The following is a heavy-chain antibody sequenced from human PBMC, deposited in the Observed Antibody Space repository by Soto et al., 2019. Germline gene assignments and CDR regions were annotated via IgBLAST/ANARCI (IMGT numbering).Heavy chain of an antibody. J-gene: IGHJ3*02. CDR2: IIPIFGTA. CDR3: AREAFDI. CDR1: GYTFTGYY. Sequence: GASVKVSCKASGYTFTGYYMHWVRQAPGQGLEWMGGIIPIFGTANYAHKFQGRVTITADESTSTAYMELSSLRSEDTAVYYCAREAFDIWGQGTMVTVSS. V-gene: IGHV1-69*13.